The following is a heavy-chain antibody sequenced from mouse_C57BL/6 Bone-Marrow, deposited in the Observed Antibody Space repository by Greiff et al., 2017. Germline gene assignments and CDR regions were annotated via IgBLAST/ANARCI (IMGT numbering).Heavy chain of an antibody. Sequence: QVQLQQPGAELVKPGASVRLSCKASGYTFTSYWMHWVKQRPGQGLEWIGMIHPNSGSTNYNEKFKSKATLTVDKSSSTAYMQLSSLTSEDSAVYYCAIYGNYWYFDVWGTGTTVTVSS. CDR2: IHPNSGST. J-gene: IGHJ1*03. CDR1: GYTFTSYW. D-gene: IGHD2-1*01. CDR3: AIYGNYWYFDV. V-gene: IGHV1-64*01.